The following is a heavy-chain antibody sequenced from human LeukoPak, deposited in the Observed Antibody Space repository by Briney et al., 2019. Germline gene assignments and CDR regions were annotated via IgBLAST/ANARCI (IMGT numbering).Heavy chain of an antibody. J-gene: IGHJ4*02. V-gene: IGHV3-48*03. CDR2: ISSSGSTI. D-gene: IGHD3-22*01. CDR1: GFTFSSYE. CDR3: ARGIVVAIDY. Sequence: GGSLRLSCAASGFTFSSYEMNWVRQAPGKGLEWVSYISSSGSTIYYADSVKGRFTISRDNAKNSLYLQMNSLRAEDTALYYCARGIVVAIDYWGQGTLVTVSS.